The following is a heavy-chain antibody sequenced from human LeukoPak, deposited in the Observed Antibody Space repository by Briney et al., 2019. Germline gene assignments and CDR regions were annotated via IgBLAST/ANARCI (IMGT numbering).Heavy chain of an antibody. CDR2: IYTSGST. V-gene: IGHV4-61*02. CDR3: ARGIAVAGTKNWFDP. Sequence: SETLSLTCTVSGGSISSGSYYWRWLRQPAGRGLEWIGRIYTSGSTNYNPSLKSRVTISVDTSKNQFSLKLSSVTAADTAVYYCARGIAVAGTKNWFDPWGQGTLVTVSS. CDR1: GGSISSGSYY. D-gene: IGHD6-19*01. J-gene: IGHJ5*02.